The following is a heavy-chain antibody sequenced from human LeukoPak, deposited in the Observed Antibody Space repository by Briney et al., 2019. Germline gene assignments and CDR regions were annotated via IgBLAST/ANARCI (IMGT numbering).Heavy chain of an antibody. CDR1: GGSISSGGYY. CDR2: IYYSGST. D-gene: IGHD2-2*01. Sequence: SETLSLTCTVSGGSISSGGYYWSWIRQHPGKGLEWIWYIYYSGSTYYNPSLKSRVTISVDTSKNQFSLKLSSVTAADTAVYYYARGWALGNCSSTSCPNWFDPWGQGTLVTVSS. J-gene: IGHJ5*02. CDR3: ARGWALGNCSSTSCPNWFDP. V-gene: IGHV4-31*03.